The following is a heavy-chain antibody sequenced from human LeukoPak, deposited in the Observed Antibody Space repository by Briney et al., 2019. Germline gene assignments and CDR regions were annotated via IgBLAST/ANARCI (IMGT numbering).Heavy chain of an antibody. Sequence: SETLSLTCTVSGGSIGSYYWNWIRQPPGKGLEWIGYVSYSGSTNYNPSLKGRVIMSVDKSKNQFSLKLSSVTVADTAVYFCARATSGYYFDFWDQGTLVTVSS. J-gene: IGHJ4*02. V-gene: IGHV4-59*01. CDR2: VSYSGST. CDR1: GGSIGSYY. D-gene: IGHD3-22*01. CDR3: ARATSGYYFDF.